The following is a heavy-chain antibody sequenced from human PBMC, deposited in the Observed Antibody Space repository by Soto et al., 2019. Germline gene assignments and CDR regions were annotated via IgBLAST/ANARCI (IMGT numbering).Heavy chain of an antibody. Sequence: PVGSLRLSCAASGFTFSTYDMSCVRQAPWKGLEWVSTINGGGRNADYADSVKGRFTISRDNSKNTLYLQMKSLIAEDTAVYYCAYRTGFDYWGQGALVTGS. V-gene: IGHV3-23*01. CDR2: INGGGRNA. CDR1: GFTFSTYD. J-gene: IGHJ4*02. CDR3: AYRTGFDY.